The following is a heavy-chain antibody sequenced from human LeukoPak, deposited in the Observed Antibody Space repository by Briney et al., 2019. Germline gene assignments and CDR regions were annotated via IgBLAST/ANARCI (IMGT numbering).Heavy chain of an antibody. CDR1: GFTFRNYG. CDR2: IDGSGGET. D-gene: IGHD6-13*01. V-gene: IGHV3-23*01. Sequence: GRSLRLSCAASGFTFRNYGLTWVRQAPGKGLEWVSAIDGSGGETNYAESVKGRFTISRDNSKSTMYLQMNSLRAEDTALYYCAKGFGATGNYWYAPWGQGTLVTVSS. CDR3: AKGFGATGNYWYAP. J-gene: IGHJ5*02.